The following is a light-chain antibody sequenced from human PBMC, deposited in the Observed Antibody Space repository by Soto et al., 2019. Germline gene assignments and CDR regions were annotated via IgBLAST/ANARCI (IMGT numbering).Light chain of an antibody. J-gene: IGKJ2*01. CDR2: GTS. CDR3: QQYNNWPPGT. Sequence: EIVMTQSPATLSVSPGERATLSCRASQSVGSNLAWYQQKPGQAPRLLIYGTSTRATGIPARFSGSGAGTEFTITISSLQSEDFAVYYCQQYNNWPPGTFGQGTKLEIK. V-gene: IGKV3-15*01. CDR1: QSVGSN.